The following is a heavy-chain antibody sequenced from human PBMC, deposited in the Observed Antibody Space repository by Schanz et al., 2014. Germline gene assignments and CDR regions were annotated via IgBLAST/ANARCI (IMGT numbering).Heavy chain of an antibody. CDR1: GFTFSRYG. Sequence: VHLVESGGGVVQPGRSLRLSCAASGFTFSRYGMSWVRQAPGQGLEWVSTISGSGGDTYPADSVKGRFTISRDNSNNTLYLQMKSLRAEDTAVYYCAKYGGGYSYGFVEYWGQGILVTVSS. V-gene: IGHV3-23*04. CDR2: ISGSGGDT. J-gene: IGHJ4*02. CDR3: AKYGGGYSYGFVEY. D-gene: IGHD5-18*01.